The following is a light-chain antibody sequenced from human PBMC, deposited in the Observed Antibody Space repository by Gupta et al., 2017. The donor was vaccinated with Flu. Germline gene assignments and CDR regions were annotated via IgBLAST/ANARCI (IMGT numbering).Light chain of an antibody. CDR1: HDIKNN. V-gene: IGKV1-6*01. CDR3: LQDYYYWS. J-gene: IGKJ1*01. CDR2: GAS. Sequence: AFQMTQSPSSLSASVGDSVTITCRESHDIKNNLGWYQQRPGKAPKVLIYGASRVQSGVPSRFSGSGDFKDFTLTSSHRQYEDFANYYGLQDYYYWSFGQGTKVESK.